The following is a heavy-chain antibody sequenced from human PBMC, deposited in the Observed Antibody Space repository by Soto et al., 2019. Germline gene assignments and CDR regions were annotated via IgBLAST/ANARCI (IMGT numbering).Heavy chain of an antibody. D-gene: IGHD5-18*01. Sequence: SETLSLTCTVSSGSISTSRYYWGWIRQPPGKGLEWIGIIYYSGSTYYNPSLKSRVTISVDTSKNQFYLKLRSVTAADTAVHYCARQQYSYGFNDYWGQGTLVTAPQ. CDR3: ARQQYSYGFNDY. CDR1: SGSISTSRYY. CDR2: IYYSGST. J-gene: IGHJ4*02. V-gene: IGHV4-39*01.